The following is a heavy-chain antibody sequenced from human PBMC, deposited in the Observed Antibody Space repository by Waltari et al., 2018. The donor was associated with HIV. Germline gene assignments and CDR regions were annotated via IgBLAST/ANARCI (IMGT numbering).Heavy chain of an antibody. CDR1: GFSFCLYP. CDR2: ISGSGDNR. CDR3: TKDPVTAVGNINWFDP. Sequence: EVQLLESGGGLVQPGGSLRLSCRASGFSFCLYPLNWVRQAPGKGLEWVSGISGSGDNRYYADSVKGRFTISRDNSKNKVFLQMKSLRPEDTAFYYCTKDPVTAVGNINWFDPWGQGTLVTVSS. D-gene: IGHD6-13*01. V-gene: IGHV3-23*01. J-gene: IGHJ5*02.